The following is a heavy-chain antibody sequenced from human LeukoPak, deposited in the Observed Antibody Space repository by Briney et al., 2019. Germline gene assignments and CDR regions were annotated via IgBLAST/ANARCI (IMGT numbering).Heavy chain of an antibody. J-gene: IGHJ5*02. D-gene: IGHD3-3*01. CDR1: GYTFNVFG. V-gene: IGHV1-18*01. Sequence: ASVKVSCKASGYTFNVFGISWVRQAPGQGLEWMGWISAYSGNTYYAQTLQGRVTMTTDTSTSTAYMELRSLTSDDTAVYYCARVTIFGVANPNWFDPWGQGTLVTVSS. CDR2: ISAYSGNT. CDR3: ARVTIFGVANPNWFDP.